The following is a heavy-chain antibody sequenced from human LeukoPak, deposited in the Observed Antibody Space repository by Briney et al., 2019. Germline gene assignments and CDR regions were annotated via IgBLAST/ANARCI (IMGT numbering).Heavy chain of an antibody. CDR2: IKQDGSEK. Sequence: PGGSLRLSCAASGFTFSSYWMSWVRQAPGKGLEWVANIKQDGSEKYYVDSVKGRFTISRDNAKNSLYLKMNSLRAEDTAVYYCARAWVGSSGWYSPYYFDYWGQGTLVTVSS. D-gene: IGHD6-19*01. CDR3: ARAWVGSSGWYSPYYFDY. CDR1: GFTFSSYW. V-gene: IGHV3-7*01. J-gene: IGHJ4*02.